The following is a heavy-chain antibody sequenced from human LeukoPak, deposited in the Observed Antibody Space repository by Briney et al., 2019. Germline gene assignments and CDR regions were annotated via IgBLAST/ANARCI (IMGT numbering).Heavy chain of an antibody. CDR3: ARDRHGKYDSSGYLYY. V-gene: IGHV1-2*02. J-gene: IGHJ4*02. Sequence: ASVKVSCKASGYTFTGYYIHWVRQAPGQGLEWMGWINPNSGVTMYAQNFQGRVTMTRDTSISTAYMGLSRLRSDDTAVYYCARDRHGKYDSSGYLYYWGQGTLVTVSS. D-gene: IGHD3-22*01. CDR2: INPNSGVT. CDR1: GYTFTGYY.